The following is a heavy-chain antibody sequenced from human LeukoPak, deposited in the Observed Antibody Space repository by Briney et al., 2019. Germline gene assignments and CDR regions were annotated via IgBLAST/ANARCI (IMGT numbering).Heavy chain of an antibody. CDR3: ARRENGYPYYFDY. D-gene: IGHD5-24*01. Sequence: SETLSLTCTVSGGSISSHYWTWIRQPPGKGLEWIGHIYYSGSTTYNPSLKSRVTISADTSKNRFSLKLSSVTAADTAVYYCARRENGYPYYFDYWGQGTLVTVSS. V-gene: IGHV4-59*08. CDR1: GGSISSHY. CDR2: IYYSGST. J-gene: IGHJ4*02.